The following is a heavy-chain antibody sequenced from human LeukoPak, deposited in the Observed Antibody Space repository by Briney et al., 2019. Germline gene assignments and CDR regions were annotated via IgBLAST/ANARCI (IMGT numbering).Heavy chain of an antibody. D-gene: IGHD3-10*01. CDR3: ARDRVGAFDI. CDR1: GGSVSSGSYY. Sequence: SETLSLTCTVSGGSVSSGSYYWSWIRQPPGKGLEWIGYIYYSGSTNYNPSLKSRVTISVDTSKNQFSLKLSSVTAADTAVYYCARDRVGAFDIWGQGTMVTVPS. J-gene: IGHJ3*02. CDR2: IYYSGST. V-gene: IGHV4-61*01.